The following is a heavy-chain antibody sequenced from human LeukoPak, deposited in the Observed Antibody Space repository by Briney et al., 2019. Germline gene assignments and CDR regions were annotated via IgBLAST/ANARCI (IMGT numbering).Heavy chain of an antibody. Sequence: GGSLRLSCAASGFTVSSNYMSWVRQAPGKGLEWVSVIYSGGSTYYAGSVKGRFTISRDNAKNSVFLQLNSLRAEDTALYYCAPSIGGQGILVTVSS. J-gene: IGHJ4*02. CDR3: APSI. CDR1: GFTVSSNY. V-gene: IGHV3-53*01. D-gene: IGHD2/OR15-2a*01. CDR2: IYSGGST.